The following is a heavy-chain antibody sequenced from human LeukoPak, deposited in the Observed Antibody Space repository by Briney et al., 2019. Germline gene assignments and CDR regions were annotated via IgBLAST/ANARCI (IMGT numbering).Heavy chain of an antibody. J-gene: IGHJ6*03. CDR3: AKDGMVRGVMRYYYYYMDV. V-gene: IGHV3-43D*03. D-gene: IGHD3-10*01. CDR2: ISWDGGST. Sequence: GGSLRLSCAASGFTFSSYGMSWVRQAPGKGLEWVSLISWDGGSTYYADSVKGRFTISRDNSKNSLYLQMNSLRAEDTALYYCAKDGMVRGVMRYYYYYMDVWGKGTTVTVSS. CDR1: GFTFSSYG.